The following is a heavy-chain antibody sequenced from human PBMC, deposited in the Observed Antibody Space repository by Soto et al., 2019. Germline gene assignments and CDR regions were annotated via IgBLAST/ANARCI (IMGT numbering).Heavy chain of an antibody. J-gene: IGHJ4*02. Sequence: GASVKVSCKVSGYTLTELSMHWVRQAPGKGLEWMGGFDPEDGETIYAQKFQGRVTMTEDTSTDTAYMELSSLRSEDTAVYYCATGFSVEMATITSGFDYWGQGTLVTVSS. CDR1: GYTLTELS. CDR3: ATGFSVEMATITSGFDY. CDR2: FDPEDGET. D-gene: IGHD5-12*01. V-gene: IGHV1-24*01.